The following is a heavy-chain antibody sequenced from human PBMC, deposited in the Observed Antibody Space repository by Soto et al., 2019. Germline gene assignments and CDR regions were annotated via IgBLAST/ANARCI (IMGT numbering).Heavy chain of an antibody. J-gene: IGHJ4*02. CDR3: ARYPYYYDSSGYFGVVY. CDR2: INHSGST. V-gene: IGHV4-34*01. D-gene: IGHD3-22*01. Sequence: QVQLQQWGAGLLKPSETLSLTCAVYGGSFSGYYWSWIRQPPGKGLEWIGEINHSGSTNYNPSRKSRVTISVDTSKNQFSLKLSSVNAADTAVYYCARYPYYYDSSGYFGVVYWGLGTMVTVSS. CDR1: GGSFSGYY.